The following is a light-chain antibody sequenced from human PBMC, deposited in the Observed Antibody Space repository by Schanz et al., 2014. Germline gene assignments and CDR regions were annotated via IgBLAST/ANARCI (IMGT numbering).Light chain of an antibody. CDR1: QGVSSQ. CDR2: DAS. Sequence: EIVLTQSPGTLSLSPGERATLSCRASQGVSSQLAWHQQKPGQAPRLLIYDASNRATGIPARFSGSGSGTDFTLTISSLEPEDFALYYCQQRSNWPLTFGGGTKVEIK. V-gene: IGKV3-11*01. CDR3: QQRSNWPLT. J-gene: IGKJ4*01.